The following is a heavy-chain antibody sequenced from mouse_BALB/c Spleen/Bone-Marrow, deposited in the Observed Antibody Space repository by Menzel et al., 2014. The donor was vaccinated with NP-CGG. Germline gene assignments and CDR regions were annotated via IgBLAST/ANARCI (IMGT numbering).Heavy chain of an antibody. D-gene: IGHD1-2*01. V-gene: IGHV5-17*02. CDR3: ARGVYGYVKYAMDY. Sequence: MHWVRQAPEKGLEWVAYISGGSSTIYYADTVKGRFTISRDNPKNTLFLQMTSLRSEDTAMYYCARGVYGYVKYAMDYWGQGTSVTVSS. J-gene: IGHJ4*01. CDR2: ISGGSSTI.